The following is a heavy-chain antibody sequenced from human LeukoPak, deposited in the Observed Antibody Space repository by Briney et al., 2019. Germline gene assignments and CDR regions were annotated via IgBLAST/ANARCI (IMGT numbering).Heavy chain of an antibody. V-gene: IGHV1-69*01. CDR3: ARGLGSYCSSTSCPFDY. J-gene: IGHJ4*02. D-gene: IGHD2-2*01. CDR1: GGTFSSYA. CDR2: IIPIFGTA. Sequence: EASVKVSCKASGGTFSSYAISWVRQAPGQGLEWMGGIIPIFGTANYAQKFQGRVTITADESTSTAYMELSSLRSEDTAVYYCARGLGSYCSSTSCPFDYWGQGTLVTVSS.